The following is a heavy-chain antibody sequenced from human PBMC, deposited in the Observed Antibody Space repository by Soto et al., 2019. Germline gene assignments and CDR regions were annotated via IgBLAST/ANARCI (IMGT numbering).Heavy chain of an antibody. CDR1: GGSISSGGYY. J-gene: IGHJ6*02. CDR2: IYYSGST. Sequence: SETLSLTCTVSGGSISSGGYYWSWIRQHPGKGLDWIGYIYYSGSTYYNPSLKSRVTISVDTSKNQFSLKLSSVTAADTAVYFCAREKGAYCSSTSCSNYYGMDVWGQGTTVTVSS. D-gene: IGHD2-2*01. V-gene: IGHV4-31*03. CDR3: AREKGAYCSSTSCSNYYGMDV.